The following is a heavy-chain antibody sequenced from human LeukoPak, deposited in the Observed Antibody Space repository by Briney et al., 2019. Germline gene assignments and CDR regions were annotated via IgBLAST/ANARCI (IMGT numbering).Heavy chain of an antibody. J-gene: IGHJ4*02. CDR3: ARDNYDSSGPYYFDY. Sequence: GGSLRLSCAASGFTFSSYEMNWVRQAPGKGLERVSYISSSGSTIYYADSVKGRFTISRDNAKNSLYLQMNSLRAEDTAVYYCARDNYDSSGPYYFDYWGQGTLVTVSS. V-gene: IGHV3-48*03. CDR1: GFTFSSYE. D-gene: IGHD3-22*01. CDR2: ISSSGSTI.